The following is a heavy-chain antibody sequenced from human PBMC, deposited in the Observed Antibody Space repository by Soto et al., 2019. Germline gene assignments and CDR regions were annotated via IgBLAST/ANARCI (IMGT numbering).Heavy chain of an antibody. CDR3: ARGEQYSGRIFDY. V-gene: IGHV6-1*01. D-gene: IGHD1-26*01. J-gene: IGHJ4*01. CDR1: GDSVSSNSAG. Sequence: QTLSLPSAITGDSVSSNSAGCSLVRQSPSRGLEWLGRTYYRSKWYYEYAVSVRGRITINPDTSKNQYSLQLNSVTPEDTAVYFCARGEQYSGRIFDYWGQGTLVTVSS. CDR2: TYYRSKWYY.